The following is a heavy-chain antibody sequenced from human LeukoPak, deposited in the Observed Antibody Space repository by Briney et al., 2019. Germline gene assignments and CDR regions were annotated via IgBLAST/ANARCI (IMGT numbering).Heavy chain of an antibody. CDR2: XYHSXST. CDR3: ARDVSYGSGGYGMDV. Sequence: PSGTLSLTCAVXGXXXXXTXXXXXXXXXXXXGXXXXXXXYHSXSTNXNPSLKXRVTIXVDTSKNQFSLRVSSVTAADTAVYYCARDVSYGSGGYGMDVWGQGTTVTVSS. CDR1: GXXXXXTXX. D-gene: IGHD3-10*01. V-gene: IGHV4-4*02. J-gene: IGHJ6*02.